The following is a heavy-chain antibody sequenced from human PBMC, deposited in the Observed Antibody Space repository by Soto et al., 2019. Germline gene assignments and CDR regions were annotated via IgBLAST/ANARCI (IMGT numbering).Heavy chain of an antibody. Sequence: GESLKISCKASGYSFNNYWIGWVRQMPGKGLDWMGIIYPGDSDTKYSPSFRGQVTISVDKSIKTAYLQWSSLKASDTALYYCATQGYDSSGSFDFWGQGTLLTVYS. J-gene: IGHJ4*02. CDR3: ATQGYDSSGSFDF. CDR1: GYSFNNYW. V-gene: IGHV5-51*01. D-gene: IGHD3-22*01. CDR2: IYPGDSDT.